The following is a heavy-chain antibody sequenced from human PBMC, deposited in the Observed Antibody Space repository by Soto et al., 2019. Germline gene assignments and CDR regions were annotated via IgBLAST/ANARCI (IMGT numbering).Heavy chain of an antibody. V-gene: IGHV4-34*01. Sequence: SETLSLTCAVYGGSFSGYYWSWIRQPPGKGLEWIGEINHSGSTNYNPSLKSRVTISVDTSKNQFSLKLSSVTAADTAVYYCASFLYDFWSGSPNWFDPWGQGTLVTVSS. CDR1: GGSFSGYY. J-gene: IGHJ5*02. CDR3: ASFLYDFWSGSPNWFDP. CDR2: INHSGST. D-gene: IGHD3-3*01.